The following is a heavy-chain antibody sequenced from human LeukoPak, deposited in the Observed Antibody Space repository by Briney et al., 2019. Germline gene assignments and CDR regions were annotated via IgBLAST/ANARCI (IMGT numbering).Heavy chain of an antibody. D-gene: IGHD2-2*01. Sequence: SQTLSLTCTVSGGSISSGGYYWSWIRQHPGKGLEWIGYIYYSGSTYYNPSLKSRVTISVDTSKNQFSLKLSSVTAADTAVYYCARGPYCSSTSCYLWAQSNWFDPWGQGTLVTVSS. J-gene: IGHJ5*02. V-gene: IGHV4-31*03. CDR2: IYYSGST. CDR3: ARGPYCSSTSCYLWAQSNWFDP. CDR1: GGSISSGGYY.